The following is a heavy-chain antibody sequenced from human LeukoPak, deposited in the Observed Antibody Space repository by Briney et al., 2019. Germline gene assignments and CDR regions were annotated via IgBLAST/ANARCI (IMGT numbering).Heavy chain of an antibody. CDR1: GFTFSSYA. J-gene: IGHJ4*02. D-gene: IGHD2-2*02. CDR2: ISYDGSNK. Sequence: GGSLRLSCAASGFTFSSYAMHWVRQAPGKGLEWVAVISYDGSNKYYADSVKGRFTISRDNSKNPLYLQMNSLRAEDTAVYYRARRGTSCYTVPCYFDYWGQGTLVTVSS. V-gene: IGHV3-30*04. CDR3: ARRGTSCYTVPCYFDY.